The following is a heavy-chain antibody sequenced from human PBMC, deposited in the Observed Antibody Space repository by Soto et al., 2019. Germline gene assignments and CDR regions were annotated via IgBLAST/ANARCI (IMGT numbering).Heavy chain of an antibody. J-gene: IGHJ4*02. CDR1: GFTFSSYA. V-gene: IGHV3-23*01. Sequence: GGSLRLSCAASGFTFSSYAMSWVRQAPGKGLEWASAISGSGGSTYYADSVKGRFTISRDNSKNTLYLQMNSLRAEDTAVYYCARRSSGWYFDYWGQGTLVTVSS. CDR2: ISGSGGST. CDR3: ARRSSGWYFDY. D-gene: IGHD6-19*01.